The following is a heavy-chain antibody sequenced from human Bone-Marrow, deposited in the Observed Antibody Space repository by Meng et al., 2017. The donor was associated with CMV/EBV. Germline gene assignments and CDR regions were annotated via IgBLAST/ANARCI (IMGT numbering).Heavy chain of an antibody. D-gene: IGHD6-13*01. CDR1: GFTFSDHY. V-gene: IGHV3-72*01. CDR2: TRNKANSYTT. CDR3: ARDTLQQQLTYYYYGMDV. Sequence: GESLKISCAASGFTFSDHYMDWVRQAPGKGLEWVGRTRNKANSYTTEYAASVKGRFTISRDDSKNSLYLQMNSLRAEDTAVYYCARDTLQQQLTYYYYGMDVWGQGTTVTVSS. J-gene: IGHJ6*02.